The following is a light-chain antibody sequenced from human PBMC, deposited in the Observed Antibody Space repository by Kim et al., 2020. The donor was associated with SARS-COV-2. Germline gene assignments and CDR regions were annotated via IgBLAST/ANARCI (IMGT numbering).Light chain of an antibody. CDR2: GVS. Sequence: EIVLTQSPGTLSLSPGERATLSCRASQHLGNSYLAWHQHKPGQAPKLLVYGVSIRATGIPDRFSGGGSGTDFTLTISRLEPEDSAVYYCQQYHTSPRTFGQGTKVDIK. CDR3: QQYHTSPRT. V-gene: IGKV3-20*01. J-gene: IGKJ1*01. CDR1: QHLGNSY.